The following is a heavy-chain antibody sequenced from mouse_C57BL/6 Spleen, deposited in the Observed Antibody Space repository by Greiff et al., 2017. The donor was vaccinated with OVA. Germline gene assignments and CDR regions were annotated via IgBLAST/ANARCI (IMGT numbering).Heavy chain of an antibody. V-gene: IGHV1-55*01. J-gene: IGHJ4*01. CDR1: GYTFTSYW. CDR2: IYPGSGST. D-gene: IGHD1-1*01. CDR3: AAGSSYQYYSMDY. Sequence: QVQLQQSGAELVKPGASVKMSCKASGYTFTSYWITWVKQRPGQGLEWIGDIYPGSGSTNYNEKFKSKATLTVDTSSSTAYMQLSSLTSEDSAFDDCAAGSSYQYYSMDYWGQGTTVTVSS.